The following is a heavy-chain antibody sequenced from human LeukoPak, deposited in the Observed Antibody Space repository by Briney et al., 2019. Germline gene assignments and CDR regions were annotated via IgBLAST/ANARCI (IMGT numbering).Heavy chain of an antibody. CDR1: GFTFSSYS. CDR2: ISSSGSYI. V-gene: IGHV3-21*01. D-gene: IGHD3-10*01. Sequence: PGGSLRLSCAASGFTFSSYSMDWVRQAPGKGLEWVSSISSSGSYINYADSVKGRFTISRDNAKNSLYLQMNSLRAEDTAVYYCAREYYYGSGSYYYWGQGTLVTVSS. J-gene: IGHJ4*02. CDR3: AREYYYGSGSYYY.